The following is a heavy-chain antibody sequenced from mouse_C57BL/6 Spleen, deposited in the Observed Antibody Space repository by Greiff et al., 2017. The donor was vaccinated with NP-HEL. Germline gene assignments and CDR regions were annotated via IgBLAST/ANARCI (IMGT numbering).Heavy chain of an antibody. CDR3: ARSYYGPLYAMDY. CDR2: ILPGSGST. V-gene: IGHV1-9*01. J-gene: IGHJ4*01. Sequence: QVQLQQSGAELMKNGGEGKREGKEEGGTCSVGGVGWGGERAGHGLEWIGEILPGSGSTNYNEKFKGKATFTADTSSNTAYMQLSSLTTEDSAIYYCARSYYGPLYAMDYWGQGTSVTVSS. D-gene: IGHD2-1*01. CDR1: GGTCSVGG.